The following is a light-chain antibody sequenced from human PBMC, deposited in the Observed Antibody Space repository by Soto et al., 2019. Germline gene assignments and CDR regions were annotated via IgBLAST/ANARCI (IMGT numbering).Light chain of an antibody. V-gene: IGLV1-44*01. CDR2: SDN. CDR3: ATWDDSLNGPA. CDR1: SSNIGSNS. Sequence: QSVLTQPPSASGTPGQRVIISCSGSSSNIGSNSVIWYQQLPGTAPKLLIYSDNQRPSGVPARFSVSKSGTSASLAVSGLQSEDEAEYSCATWDDSLNGPALGRGTQLTVL. J-gene: IGLJ2*01.